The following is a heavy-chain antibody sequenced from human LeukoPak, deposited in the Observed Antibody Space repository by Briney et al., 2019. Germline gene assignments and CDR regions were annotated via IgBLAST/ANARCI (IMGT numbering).Heavy chain of an antibody. CDR1: GFNFSSYS. V-gene: IGHV3-21*01. J-gene: IGHJ4*02. Sequence: GGSLRLSCAASGFNFSSYSMSWIRQAPGKGLEWVSSISSSSSYIYYADSVKGRFTISRDNAKNSLYLQMNSLRAEDTAVYYCAREGDRGGYNSIDYWGQGTLVTVSS. D-gene: IGHD5-24*01. CDR3: AREGDRGGYNSIDY. CDR2: ISSSSSYI.